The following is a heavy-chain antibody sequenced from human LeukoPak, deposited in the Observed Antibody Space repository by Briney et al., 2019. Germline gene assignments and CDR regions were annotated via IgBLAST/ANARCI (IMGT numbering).Heavy chain of an antibody. J-gene: IGHJ4*02. Sequence: GGSLRLSCAASGFTFSSYAMNWVRQAPGKGLGWVSAISGSTYYADSVKGRFTISRDNSKNTLYLQMNSLRAEDTAVYYCSTWHYYDSSGIDYWGQGTLVTVSS. D-gene: IGHD3-22*01. CDR2: ISGST. CDR3: STWHYYDSSGIDY. CDR1: GFTFSSYA. V-gene: IGHV3-23*01.